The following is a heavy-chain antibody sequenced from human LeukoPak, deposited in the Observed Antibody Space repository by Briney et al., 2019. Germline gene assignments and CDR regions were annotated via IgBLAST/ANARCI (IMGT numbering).Heavy chain of an antibody. CDR2: IGGSSSSI. Sequence: PGGSLRLSCAASGFTFSTYSMNWVRQAPGKGLEWVSSIGGSSSSIYYADSVKGRFTISRDNSKNSLYLQMNSLRTEDTALYYCAKDGPPVRWLQPGAFDIWGQGTMVTVSS. J-gene: IGHJ3*02. D-gene: IGHD5-24*01. CDR1: GFTFSTYS. CDR3: AKDGPPVRWLQPGAFDI. V-gene: IGHV3-21*04.